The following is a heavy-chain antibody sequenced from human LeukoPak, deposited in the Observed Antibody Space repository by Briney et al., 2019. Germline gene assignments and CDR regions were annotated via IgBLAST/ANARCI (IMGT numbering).Heavy chain of an antibody. J-gene: IGHJ3*02. CDR3: ARGSEYSSSLDAFDI. CDR2: IIPIFGTA. D-gene: IGHD6-6*01. Sequence: GASVKVSCKASGGTFSSYAISWVRQAPGQGLEWMGGIIPIFGTANYAQRFQGRVTITADESTSTAYMELSSLRSEDTAVYYCARGSEYSSSLDAFDIWGQGTMATVSS. V-gene: IGHV1-69*13. CDR1: GGTFSSYA.